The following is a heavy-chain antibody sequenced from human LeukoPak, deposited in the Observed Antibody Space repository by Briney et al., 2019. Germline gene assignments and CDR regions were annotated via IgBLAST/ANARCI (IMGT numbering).Heavy chain of an antibody. CDR3: ASWKRIAAAGSDY. CDR1: GFTFSSYA. CDR2: IDDNGDNT. J-gene: IGHJ4*02. D-gene: IGHD6-13*01. V-gene: IGHV3-23*01. Sequence: PGGSLRLSCAASGFTFSSYAMSWVRQAPGKGLEWVSTIDDNGDNTYYADSVKGRFTISRDNSKNTLYLQMNSLRAEDTAVYYCASWKRIAAAGSDYWGQGTLVTVSS.